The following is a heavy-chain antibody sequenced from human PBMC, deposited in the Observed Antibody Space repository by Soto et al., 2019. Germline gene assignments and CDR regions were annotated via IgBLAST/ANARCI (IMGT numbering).Heavy chain of an antibody. CDR2: IDWDDDK. Sequence: SGPTLVNPTQTLTLTCTFSGFSLSTSGMCVSWIRQPPGKALEWLALIDWDDDKYYSTSLKTRLTISKDTSKNQVVLTMTNMDPVDTATYYCARERYYDILTGPRYYYYGMDVWGQGTTVTVSS. D-gene: IGHD3-9*01. CDR3: ARERYYDILTGPRYYYYGMDV. V-gene: IGHV2-70*01. J-gene: IGHJ6*02. CDR1: GFSLSTSGMC.